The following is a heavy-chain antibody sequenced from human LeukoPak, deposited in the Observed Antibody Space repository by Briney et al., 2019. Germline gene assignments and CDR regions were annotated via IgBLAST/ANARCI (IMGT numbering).Heavy chain of an antibody. J-gene: IGHJ4*02. CDR3: AGASTSSAYYFDY. CDR1: GFTFSSYA. V-gene: IGHV3-23*03. Sequence: GGSLRLSCAASGFTFSSYAMSWVRQAPGKGLEWVSVIYSGGSTYYADSVKGRFTISRDNSKNTLYLQMNSLRAEDTAVYYCAGASTSSAYYFDYWGQGTLVTVSS. D-gene: IGHD1-26*01. CDR2: IYSGGST.